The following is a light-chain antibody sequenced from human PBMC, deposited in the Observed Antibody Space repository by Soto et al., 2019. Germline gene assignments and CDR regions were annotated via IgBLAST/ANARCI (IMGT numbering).Light chain of an antibody. V-gene: IGKV1-9*01. CDR2: AAS. CDR1: QGLSTN. J-gene: IGKJ4*01. Sequence: IQLTQSPSSLSASVGDRVTLSFRASQGLSTNFVWFQQKPGRAPKLLIYAASILQGGVPSRFSGSVSGTDFTLTISSLQPEDFATYFCQQLTSYPLTFGGGTKVDI. CDR3: QQLTSYPLT.